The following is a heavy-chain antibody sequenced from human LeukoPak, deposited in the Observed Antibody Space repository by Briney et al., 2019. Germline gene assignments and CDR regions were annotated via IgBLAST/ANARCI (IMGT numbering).Heavy chain of an antibody. Sequence: GGSLRLSCAASGFTFSSTWMHWVRQPPGKGLVWVARITSDGSSTTYAESVKGRFTISRDNAKNSLYLQMNSLRAEDTAVYYCARDSGGYFDYWGQGTLVTVSS. CDR2: ITSDGSST. CDR1: GFTFSSTW. J-gene: IGHJ4*02. V-gene: IGHV3-74*03. D-gene: IGHD3-16*01. CDR3: ARDSGGYFDY.